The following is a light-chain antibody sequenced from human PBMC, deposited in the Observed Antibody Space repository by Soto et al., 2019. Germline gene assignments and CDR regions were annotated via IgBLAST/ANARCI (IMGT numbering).Light chain of an antibody. V-gene: IGLV1-40*01. Sequence: QSVLTQPPSVSGAPGQSVTISCPGSSSNIGAGYDVHWYQQLPGTAPKLLIYGNSNRPSGVPDRFSGSKSGTSASLAITGLQAEDGADYYCQSYDSSLSGYVFGTGTKVTVL. CDR3: QSYDSSLSGYV. J-gene: IGLJ1*01. CDR1: SSNIGAGYD. CDR2: GNS.